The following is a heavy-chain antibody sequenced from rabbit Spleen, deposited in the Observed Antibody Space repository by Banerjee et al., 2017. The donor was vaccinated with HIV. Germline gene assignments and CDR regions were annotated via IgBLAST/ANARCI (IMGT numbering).Heavy chain of an antibody. CDR3: ARRDHDYGHADL. Sequence: QSLEESGGDLVKPGASLTLTCTASGFSFSSSYWICWVRQAPGKGLEWIACIYAGSSGSSYYASWAKGRFTISKTSSTTVTLQMTGLTAADTATYFCARRDHDYGHADLWGPGTLVTVS. D-gene: IGHD6-1*01. V-gene: IGHV1S40*01. CDR2: IYAGSSGSS. J-gene: IGHJ4*01. CDR1: GFSFSSSYW.